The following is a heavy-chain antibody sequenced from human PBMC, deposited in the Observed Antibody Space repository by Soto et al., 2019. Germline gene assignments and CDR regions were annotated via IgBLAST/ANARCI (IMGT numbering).Heavy chain of an antibody. D-gene: IGHD3-10*01. CDR3: AHRQGFGELTL. CDR2: IYWNDDK. CDR1: GFSLSTSGVG. J-gene: IGHJ4*02. Sequence: QITLKESGPTLVKPTQTLTLTCTFSGFSLSTSGVGVGWIRQPPGKALEWLAIIYWNDDKLYSASLKSRLTITKDTSKNQVVLTMTHMDPVDTATYYCAHRQGFGELTLWGQGTLVTVSS. V-gene: IGHV2-5*01.